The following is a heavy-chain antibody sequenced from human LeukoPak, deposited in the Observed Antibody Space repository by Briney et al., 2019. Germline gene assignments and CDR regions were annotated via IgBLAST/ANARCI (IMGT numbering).Heavy chain of an antibody. V-gene: IGHV1-8*01. CDR1: GYTFSSYD. D-gene: IGHD5-12*01. CDR2: MNPNSGNT. CDR3: ARGTGSWLRLTRWFDP. Sequence: ASVKVSCKASGYTFSSYDINWVRQATGQGLEWMGWMNPNSGNTAYSQKFQGRVTMTRNTSISTAYMELSSLVSEDTAVYYCARGTGSWLRLTRWFDPWGQGTLVTVSS. J-gene: IGHJ5*02.